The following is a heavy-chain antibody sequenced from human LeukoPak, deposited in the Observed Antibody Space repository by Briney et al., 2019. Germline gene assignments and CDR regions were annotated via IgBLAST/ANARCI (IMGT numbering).Heavy chain of an antibody. CDR3: ARDSVSITNDAFDI. V-gene: IGHV3-21*04. CDR2: ISGSSNYI. Sequence: GGSLRLSCSASGFTFSSYSMNWVRQAPGKGLEWVSSISGSSNYIYYADSVKGRFTISRDNSKNTLYLQMNSLRAEDTAVYYCARDSVSITNDAFDIWGQGTMVTVSS. CDR1: GFTFSSYS. D-gene: IGHD2-8*01. J-gene: IGHJ3*02.